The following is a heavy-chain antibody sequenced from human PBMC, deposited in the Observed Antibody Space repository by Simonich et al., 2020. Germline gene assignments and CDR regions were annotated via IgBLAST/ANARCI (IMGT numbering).Heavy chain of an antibody. J-gene: IGHJ6*03. V-gene: IGHV1-2*02. Sequence: QVQLVQSGAEVKKPGASVKVSCKASGYTFTGYYMHWVRQAPGQGLEWMGWLNPNSGGTNYAQKVQGRVTMTRDTSISTAYMELSRLRSDDTAVYYCARDRAARYYYYYYMDVWGKGTTVTVSS. CDR1: GYTFTGYY. CDR3: ARDRAARYYYYYYMDV. D-gene: IGHD6-6*01. CDR2: LNPNSGGT.